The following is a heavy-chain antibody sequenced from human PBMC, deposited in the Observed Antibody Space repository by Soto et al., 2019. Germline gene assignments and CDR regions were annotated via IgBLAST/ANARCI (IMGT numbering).Heavy chain of an antibody. Sequence: PGGSLRLSCAASGFTFSSYAMSWVRQAPGKGLEWVSAISGSGGSTYYADSVKGRFTISRDNSKNTLYLQMNSLRAEDTAVYYCAKDQIVGATKTNAPFDYWGQGTLVTVS. CDR3: AKDQIVGATKTNAPFDY. J-gene: IGHJ4*02. CDR1: GFTFSSYA. D-gene: IGHD1-26*01. CDR2: ISGSGGST. V-gene: IGHV3-23*01.